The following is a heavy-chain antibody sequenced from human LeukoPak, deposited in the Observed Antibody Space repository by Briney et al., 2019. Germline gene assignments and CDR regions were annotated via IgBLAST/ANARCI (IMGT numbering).Heavy chain of an antibody. V-gene: IGHV3-48*03. Sequence: PGGSLRLSCAASGFTFSSYEMNWVRQAPGKGLEWVSYISSSGSTIYYADSVKGRFTISRDNAKNSLYLQMNSLRAEDTAVYYCARGQYDFLSGYYRGEKATHSTPFDYWGQGTLVTVSP. CDR3: ARGQYDFLSGYYRGEKATHSTPFDY. J-gene: IGHJ4*02. CDR1: GFTFSSYE. CDR2: ISSSGSTI. D-gene: IGHD3-3*01.